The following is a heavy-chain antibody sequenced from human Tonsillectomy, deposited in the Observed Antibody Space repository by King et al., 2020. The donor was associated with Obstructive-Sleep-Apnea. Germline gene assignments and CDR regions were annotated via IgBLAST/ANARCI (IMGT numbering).Heavy chain of an antibody. CDR2: ITSHGGST. D-gene: IGHD3-9*01. V-gene: IGHV3-64D*09. Sequence: VQLVESGGGLVQPGGSLRLSCSASGFTFSDYPMFWVRQTPGKGLEYVSTITSHGGSTYYADSVKGRFTVSRDNSKNTLYLQMSSLRTEDTAVYYCVKALYFDHLNYYFAFWGLGTLVTVST. CDR3: VKALYFDHLNYYFAF. CDR1: GFTFSDYP. J-gene: IGHJ4*02.